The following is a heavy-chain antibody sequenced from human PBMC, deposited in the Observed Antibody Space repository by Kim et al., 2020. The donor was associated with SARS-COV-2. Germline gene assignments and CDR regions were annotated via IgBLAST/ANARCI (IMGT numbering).Heavy chain of an antibody. CDR2: INHSGST. V-gene: IGHV4-34*01. J-gene: IGHJ5*02. Sequence: SETLSLTCAVYGGSFSGYYWSWIRQTPGKGLEWIGEINHSGSTNYNPSLKSRVTISVDTSKNQFSLKLSSVTAADTAVYYCAREGRKAAAGTAVWFDPWGQGTLVTVSS. D-gene: IGHD6-13*01. CDR3: AREGRKAAAGTAVWFDP. CDR1: GGSFSGYY.